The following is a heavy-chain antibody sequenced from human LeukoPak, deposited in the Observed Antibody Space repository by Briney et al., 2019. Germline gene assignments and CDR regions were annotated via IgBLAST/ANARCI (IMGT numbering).Heavy chain of an antibody. V-gene: IGHV3-30*04. Sequence: LGGSLRLSCAASGFTFSNYAMHWVRQAPGKGLEWVAVISYDAKYKYYADSLKGRVTISRDNSNNTLYLQMNSLGSEDTAVYYCARGRVVPATRLDYWGRGTLVTVSS. CDR1: GFTFSNYA. CDR3: ARGRVVPATRLDY. J-gene: IGHJ4*02. D-gene: IGHD2-15*01. CDR2: ISYDAKYK.